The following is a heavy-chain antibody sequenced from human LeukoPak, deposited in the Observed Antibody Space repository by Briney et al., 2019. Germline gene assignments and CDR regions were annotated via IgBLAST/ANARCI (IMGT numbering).Heavy chain of an antibody. CDR1: GGSISSSSYY. D-gene: IGHD3-22*01. J-gene: IGHJ4*02. CDR2: IYYSGST. V-gene: IGHV4-39*07. CDR3: ARDSSGLYYFDY. Sequence: SETLSLTCTVSGGSISSSSYYWGWIRQPPGKGLEWIGSIYYSGSTYYNPSLKSRVTISVDTSKNQFSLRLSSVTAADTAVYYCARDSSGLYYFDYWGQGTLVTVSS.